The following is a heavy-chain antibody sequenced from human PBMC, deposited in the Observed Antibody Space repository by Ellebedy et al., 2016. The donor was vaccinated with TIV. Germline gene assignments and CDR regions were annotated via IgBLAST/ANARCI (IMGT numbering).Heavy chain of an antibody. V-gene: IGHV3-11*01. CDR3: ANDPQEIYDSSFDP. D-gene: IGHD3-22*01. J-gene: IGHJ5*02. CDR1: GFTFSDYY. Sequence: GESLKISXAASGFTFSDYYMSWIRQAPGKGLEWVSYISSSGSTIYYADSVKGRFTISRDNSKNTLYLQMNSLRAEDTAVYYCANDPQEIYDSSFDPWGQGTLVTVSS. CDR2: ISSSGSTI.